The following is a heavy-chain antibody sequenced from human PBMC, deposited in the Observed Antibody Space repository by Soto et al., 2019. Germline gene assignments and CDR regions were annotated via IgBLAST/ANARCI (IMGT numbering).Heavy chain of an antibody. CDR1: GFTFSSYA. D-gene: IGHD2-2*01. Sequence: PGGSLRLSCAASGFTFSSYAMSGVRQAPGKGLEWVSAICGSGGSTYYADSVKGRFTISRDNSKNTLYLQMNSLRAEDTAVYYCAKFLYCSSTSCYVPWFDPWGHGTLVTVSS. J-gene: IGHJ5*02. CDR3: AKFLYCSSTSCYVPWFDP. V-gene: IGHV3-23*01. CDR2: ICGSGGST.